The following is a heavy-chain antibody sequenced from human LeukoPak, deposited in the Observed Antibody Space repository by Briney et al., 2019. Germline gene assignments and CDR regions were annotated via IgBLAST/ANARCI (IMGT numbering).Heavy chain of an antibody. J-gene: IGHJ4*02. V-gene: IGHV4-38-2*01. CDR2: VFHTGIT. CDR1: GLRISRTHF. CDR3: ARVAAGNTMFDF. Sequence: SETLSLTCVLSGLRISRTHFWGWIRQAPGKEMEWLGSVFHTGITYYNPSVRGRVTISVDTSNNQFSLNLYAATAADTAVYYCARVAAGNTMFDFWGRGTLVAVSS. D-gene: IGHD6-19*01.